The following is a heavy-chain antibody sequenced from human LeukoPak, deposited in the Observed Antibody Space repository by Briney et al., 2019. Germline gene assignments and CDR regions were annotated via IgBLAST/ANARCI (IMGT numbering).Heavy chain of an antibody. V-gene: IGHV4-39*07. CDR3: ARATGGGAVAGFDY. Sequence: PSETLSLTCSVSGGSINSRTYYWGWVRQPPGKGLEWIGRIYTSGSTNYNPSLKSRVTMSVDTSKNQFSLKLSSVAAADTAVYYCARATGGGAVAGFDYWGQGTLVTVSS. CDR2: IYTSGST. J-gene: IGHJ4*02. CDR1: GGSINSRTYY. D-gene: IGHD6-19*01.